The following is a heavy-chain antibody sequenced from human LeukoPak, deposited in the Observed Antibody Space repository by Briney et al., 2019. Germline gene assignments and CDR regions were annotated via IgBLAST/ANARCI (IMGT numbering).Heavy chain of an antibody. Sequence: GASVKVSCKASGYTFTGYYMHWVRQAPGQGLEWMGWINPNSGGTNYAQKFQGRVTMTRDTSISTAYMELSRLRSDDTAVYYCARVPHYYGSGSYDYWGQGTLVTVSS. CDR1: GYTFTGYY. CDR2: INPNSGGT. V-gene: IGHV1-2*02. J-gene: IGHJ4*02. CDR3: ARVPHYYGSGSYDY. D-gene: IGHD3-10*01.